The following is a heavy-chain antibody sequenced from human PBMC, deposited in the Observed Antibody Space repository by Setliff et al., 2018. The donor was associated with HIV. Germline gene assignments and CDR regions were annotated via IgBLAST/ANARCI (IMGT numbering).Heavy chain of an antibody. D-gene: IGHD1-26*01. V-gene: IGHV3-30*04. CDR2: VSYGGTNT. CDR1: GFTFSSYA. CDR3: VRDPIEGSPDYFDY. J-gene: IGHJ4*02. Sequence: GGSLRLSCAASGFTFSSYAMHWVRQAPGKGLEWVAVVSYGGTNTYYADSVKGRFIISRDNSRNTLFLQMNNLRPEDTATYYCVRDPIEGSPDYFDYWGQGALVTVSS.